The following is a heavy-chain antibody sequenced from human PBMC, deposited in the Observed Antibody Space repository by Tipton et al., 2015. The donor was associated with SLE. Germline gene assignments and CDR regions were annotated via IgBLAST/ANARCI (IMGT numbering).Heavy chain of an antibody. D-gene: IGHD2-2*03. CDR1: GDSVTSGSHY. CDR3: ATGTLVGSWYYYMDV. J-gene: IGHJ6*03. V-gene: IGHV4-61*09. CDR2: IYTSGIT. Sequence: TLSLTCTVSGDSVTSGSHYWIWFRQPAGTGLEWIGHIYTSGITNYNPSLKSRVNISLDTSKNQFSLKLSSVTAADTAVYYCATGTLVGSWYYYMDVWGKGTTVTVSS.